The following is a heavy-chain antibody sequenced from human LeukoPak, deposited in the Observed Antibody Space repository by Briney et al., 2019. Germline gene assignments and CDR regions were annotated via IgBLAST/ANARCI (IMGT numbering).Heavy chain of an antibody. D-gene: IGHD6-19*01. J-gene: IGHJ4*02. CDR3: ARAKIAVAGFFDF. Sequence: SETLSLTCTVSDDSITTYYWSWIRQPPGKGLEWIGYIYHSGSRSYNPSLKSRVTMSVDTSKSQLSLRLTSVSAADTAVYYCARAKIAVAGFFDFWGQGSLVTVSS. V-gene: IGHV4-59*01. CDR1: DDSITTYY. CDR2: IYHSGSR.